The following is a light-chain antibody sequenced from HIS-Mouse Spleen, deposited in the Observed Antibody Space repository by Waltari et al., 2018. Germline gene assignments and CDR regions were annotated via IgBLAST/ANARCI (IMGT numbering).Light chain of an antibody. CDR2: DVS. J-gene: IGLJ2*01. Sequence: QSALTQPRSVSGSPGQSVTISCTGTSSDVGGYNYVSWYQQHPGKAPKLMIYDVSRRTSGVHRRFSGSTTGNTASLPISGRQAEDEADYYCCSYAGSYNVVFGGGTKLTVL. CDR3: CSYAGSYNVV. CDR1: SSDVGGYNY. V-gene: IGLV2-11*01.